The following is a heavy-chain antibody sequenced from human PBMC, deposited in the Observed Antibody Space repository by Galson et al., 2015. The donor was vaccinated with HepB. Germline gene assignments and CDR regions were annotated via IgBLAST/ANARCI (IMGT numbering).Heavy chain of an antibody. Sequence: SLRLSCAASGFTFSSYAMHWVRQAPGKGLEWVAVISYDGSNKYYADSVKGRFTISRDNSKNTLYLQMNSLRAEDTAVYYCASWAPYGGNSRDAFDIWGQGTMVTVSS. V-gene: IGHV3-30-3*01. J-gene: IGHJ3*02. CDR3: ASWAPYGGNSRDAFDI. D-gene: IGHD4-23*01. CDR2: ISYDGSNK. CDR1: GFTFSSYA.